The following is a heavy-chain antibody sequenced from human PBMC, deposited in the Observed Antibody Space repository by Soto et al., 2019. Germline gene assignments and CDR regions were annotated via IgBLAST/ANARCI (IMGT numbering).Heavy chain of an antibody. CDR1: GFSITTRAMC. V-gene: IGHV2-5*08. CDR2: IYWDDDK. D-gene: IGHD3-9*01. J-gene: IGHJ5*02. Sequence: SGPTLVNPTQTLTLTCTFSGFSITTRAMCVSWIRQPPGKALEWLALIYWDDDKRYSPSLKSRLTITRDTSKNQVVLTMTDMQSVDSATFYCAHSSRHFYWAARTFDPWGQGTLVTVSS. CDR3: AHSSRHFYWAARTFDP.